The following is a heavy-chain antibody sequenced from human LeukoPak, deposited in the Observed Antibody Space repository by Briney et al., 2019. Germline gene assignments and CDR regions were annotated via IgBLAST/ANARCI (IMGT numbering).Heavy chain of an antibody. CDR3: AKGSGYDTDFDY. V-gene: IGHV3-23*01. CDR1: GFTFSTYV. Sequence: PGGSLRLSCAASGFTFSTYVMSWVRQAPGKGLEWVSGIGGSGDNTYYADSVKGRFTISRDNSKNTLYLQMNSLRAEDTAVYYCAKGSGYDTDFDYWGQGTLVSVPS. J-gene: IGHJ4*02. CDR2: IGGSGDNT. D-gene: IGHD5-12*01.